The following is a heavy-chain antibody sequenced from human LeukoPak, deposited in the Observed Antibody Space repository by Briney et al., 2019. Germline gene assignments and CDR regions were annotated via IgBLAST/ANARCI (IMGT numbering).Heavy chain of an antibody. V-gene: IGHV3-66*01. Sequence: GGSLRLSCAASGFIVSSHYMSWVRQAPGKGLEWVSVIYSGGSTDYADSVKGRFTISRDNAKNTLYLQMNSLRVEDTAVYYCASPELDYWGQGTLVTISS. CDR1: GFIVSSHY. J-gene: IGHJ4*02. D-gene: IGHD1-14*01. CDR3: ASPELDY. CDR2: IYSGGST.